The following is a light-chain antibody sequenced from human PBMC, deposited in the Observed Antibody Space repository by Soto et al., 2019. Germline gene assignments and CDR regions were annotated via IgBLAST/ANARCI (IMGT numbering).Light chain of an antibody. CDR3: QQRSNWPLSLT. J-gene: IGKJ4*01. CDR1: QSVSSY. V-gene: IGKV3-11*01. Sequence: EIVLTQSPATLSLSPGERATLSCRASQSVSSYLAWYQQKPGQAPRLLIYDASNRATGIPARFNGSGSGTDFTLTISSLEPEDFAVYYCQQRSNWPLSLTFGGGTKVEIK. CDR2: DAS.